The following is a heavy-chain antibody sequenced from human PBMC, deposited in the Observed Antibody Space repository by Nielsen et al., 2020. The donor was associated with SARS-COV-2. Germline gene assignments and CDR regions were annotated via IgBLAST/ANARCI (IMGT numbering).Heavy chain of an antibody. CDR3: ARDNGEGQVLWFGGIDY. Sequence: GGSLRLSCAASGFTFSSYGMHWVRQAPGKGLEWVAVIWYDGSNKYYADSVKGRFTISRDNSKNTLYLQMNSLRAEDTAVYYCARDNGEGQVLWFGGIDYWGQGTLVTVSS. J-gene: IGHJ4*02. CDR1: GFTFSSYG. V-gene: IGHV3-33*01. D-gene: IGHD3-10*01. CDR2: IWYDGSNK.